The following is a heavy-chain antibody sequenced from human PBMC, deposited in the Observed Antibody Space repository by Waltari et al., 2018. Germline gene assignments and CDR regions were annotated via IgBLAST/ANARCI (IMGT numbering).Heavy chain of an antibody. CDR3: VISTRFDP. D-gene: IGHD1-1*01. CDR2: ISYDGSDL. J-gene: IGHJ5*02. Sequence: VQVVESGGGVVQPGGSLRLSCVGSEYNFSSVGIHWVRQTPVKGLEWIALISYDGSDLYYADSVKGRFTISRDISQNIVYLQMNSLRTEDTAIYYCVISTRFDPWGQGTLVTVSS. CDR1: EYNFSSVG. V-gene: IGHV3-30*03.